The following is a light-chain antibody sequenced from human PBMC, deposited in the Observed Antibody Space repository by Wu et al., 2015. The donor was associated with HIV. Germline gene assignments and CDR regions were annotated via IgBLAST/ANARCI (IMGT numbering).Light chain of an antibody. Sequence: EIVMTQSPVTLSVSPGERVTLSCRASQDVDSNLAWYQQKPGQAPRLLIYGASTRAAGIAARFSGSGSGTEFTLTITSMQSEDFAIYYCQQYNNWITFGQGTRLDIK. V-gene: IGKV3-15*01. CDR1: QDVDSN. CDR2: GAS. J-gene: IGKJ5*01. CDR3: QQYNNWIT.